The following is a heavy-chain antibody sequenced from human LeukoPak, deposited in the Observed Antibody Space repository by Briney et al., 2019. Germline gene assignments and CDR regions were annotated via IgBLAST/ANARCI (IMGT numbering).Heavy chain of an antibody. CDR1: GASIGTSSYF. Sequence: SETLSLTCSVSGASIGTSSYFWGWIRQPPGKGLEWIGSIYYSGSTYQNPSLKSRVTISVDTSKNQFSLKLSSVTAADTAVYYCARYSSGWYGPSYFDSWGQGTLVTVSS. D-gene: IGHD6-19*01. CDR2: IYYSGST. V-gene: IGHV4-39*07. J-gene: IGHJ4*02. CDR3: ARYSSGWYGPSYFDS.